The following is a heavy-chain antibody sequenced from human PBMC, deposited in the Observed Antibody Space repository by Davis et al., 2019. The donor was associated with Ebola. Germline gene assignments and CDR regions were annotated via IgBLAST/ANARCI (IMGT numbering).Heavy chain of an antibody. Sequence: MPSETLSLTCTVSGGSISSYYWNWIWQPPGEGLEWIGYTYYSGSTNYNPSLKSRVTISVDTSKSQVFLKLTSVTAADTAVYYCARVRCISTSCYGQNAFDIWGQGAMVTVSS. D-gene: IGHD2-2*01. CDR1: GGSISSYY. V-gene: IGHV4-59*01. J-gene: IGHJ3*02. CDR3: ARVRCISTSCYGQNAFDI. CDR2: TYYSGST.